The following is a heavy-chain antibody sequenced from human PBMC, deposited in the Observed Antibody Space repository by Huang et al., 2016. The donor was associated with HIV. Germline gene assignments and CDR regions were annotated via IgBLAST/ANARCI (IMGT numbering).Heavy chain of an antibody. D-gene: IGHD3-22*01. CDR2: IRRKDYAETT. J-gene: IGHJ4*02. V-gene: IGHV3-49*05. CDR3: TRDSVYPNYYDGSGFYFDY. CDR1: GFTFGNYG. Sequence: EVQFVESGGGLVKPGRSLRLSCTASGFTFGNYGMSWFRQAPGKGLEWVGFIRRKDYAETTEYAASVKGRCTISRDDSKSIAYLQMNSLKPEDTAVYYCTRDSVYPNYYDGSGFYFDYWGQGTLVTVSS.